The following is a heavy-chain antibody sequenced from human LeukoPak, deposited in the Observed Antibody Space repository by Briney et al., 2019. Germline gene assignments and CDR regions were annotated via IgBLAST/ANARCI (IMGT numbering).Heavy chain of an antibody. Sequence: SVKVSCKTSGYVFNSFGITWLRQAPGQGLEWMGGIIPIFGTANYAQKFQGRVTITTDESTSTAYMELSSLRSEDTAVYYCARDHGTSWFDPWGQGTLVTVSS. CDR2: IIPIFGTA. J-gene: IGHJ5*02. CDR1: GYVFNSFG. D-gene: IGHD2-2*01. V-gene: IGHV1-69*05. CDR3: ARDHGTSWFDP.